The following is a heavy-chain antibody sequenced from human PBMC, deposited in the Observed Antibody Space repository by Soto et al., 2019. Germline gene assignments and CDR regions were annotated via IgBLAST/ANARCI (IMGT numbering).Heavy chain of an antibody. V-gene: IGHV1-46*01. J-gene: IGHJ4*02. CDR1: GYTFTHYY. CDR2: INPASGST. Sequence: QVQLVQSGAEVKKPGASVKVSCRTSGYTFTHYYIHWVRQAPGQGLEWLGIINPASGSTNYAQDFQGRVTWTMDTSTTTVYMELSGRRAEDTAIFYCARDLAAGDHWGQGTLVTVSS. D-gene: IGHD6-13*01. CDR3: ARDLAAGDH.